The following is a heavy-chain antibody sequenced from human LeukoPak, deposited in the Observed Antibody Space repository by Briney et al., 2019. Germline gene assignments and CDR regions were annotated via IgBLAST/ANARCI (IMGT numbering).Heavy chain of an antibody. CDR2: ISAYNGNT. CDR3: AREGASSGYSLSWFDP. Sequence: ALVKVSCKASGYTFTSYGISWVRQAPGQRLEWMGWISAYNGNTNYAQKLQGRVTMTTDTSTSTAYMELRSLRSDDTAVYYCAREGASSGYSLSWFDPWGQGTLVTVSS. CDR1: GYTFTSYG. D-gene: IGHD3-22*01. V-gene: IGHV1-18*01. J-gene: IGHJ5*02.